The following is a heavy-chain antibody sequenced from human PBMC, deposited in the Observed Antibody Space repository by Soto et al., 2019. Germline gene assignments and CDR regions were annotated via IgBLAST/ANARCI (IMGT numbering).Heavy chain of an antibody. Sequence: SETLSLTCTVSGGSISSGDYYWSWIRQPPGKGLEWIGYIYYSGSTYYNPSLKSRVTISVDTSKNQFSLKLSSVTAADTAVYYCAREWDVGAYLGYWGQGTLVTVSS. CDR1: GGSISSGDYY. D-gene: IGHD1-26*01. J-gene: IGHJ4*02. CDR3: AREWDVGAYLGY. V-gene: IGHV4-30-4*01. CDR2: IYYSGST.